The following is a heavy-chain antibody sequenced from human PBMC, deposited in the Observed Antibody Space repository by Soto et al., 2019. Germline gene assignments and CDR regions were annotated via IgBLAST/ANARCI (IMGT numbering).Heavy chain of an antibody. J-gene: IGHJ6*03. CDR3: ARENLDFWSTHRVGDYYYMDV. Sequence: QVQLVQSGAEIKKPGASVKVSCKASGYTFTNSAMHWVRQAPGQSLEWMGWINAGNGNTKFSQNFQGRVSITRDTSASTDYMELNSLTSEDTAVYFCARENLDFWSTHRVGDYYYMDVWGNGTTVTVSS. CDR2: INAGNGNT. D-gene: IGHD3-3*01. CDR1: GYTFTNSA. V-gene: IGHV1-3*01.